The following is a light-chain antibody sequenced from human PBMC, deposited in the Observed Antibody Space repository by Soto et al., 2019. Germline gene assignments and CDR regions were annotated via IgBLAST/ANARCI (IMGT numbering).Light chain of an antibody. CDR1: SSNIGKNY. Sequence: QSVLTQPPSVSAAPGQKVTISCTGSSSNIGKNYVSWYQQLPGTAPKLLIYDNNERPSGIPDRFSGSKSGTSTTLGITGLQTGDEADYYCAASDSDLSAVLFGGGTKLTVL. V-gene: IGLV1-51*01. J-gene: IGLJ2*01. CDR3: AASDSDLSAVL. CDR2: DNN.